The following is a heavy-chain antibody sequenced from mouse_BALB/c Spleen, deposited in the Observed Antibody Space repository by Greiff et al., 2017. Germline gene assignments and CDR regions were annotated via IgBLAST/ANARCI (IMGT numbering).Heavy chain of an antibody. CDR2: ISSGGST. J-gene: IGHJ4*01. CDR3: ARGGFHYYGHYAMDY. CDR1: GFTFSSYA. Sequence: EVKLVESGGGLVKPGGSLKLSCAASGFTFSSYAMSWVRQTPEKRLEWVASISSGGSTYYPDSVKGRFTISRDNARNILYLQMSSLRSEDTAMYYCARGGFHYYGHYAMDYWGQGTSVTVSS. V-gene: IGHV5-6-5*01. D-gene: IGHD1-2*01.